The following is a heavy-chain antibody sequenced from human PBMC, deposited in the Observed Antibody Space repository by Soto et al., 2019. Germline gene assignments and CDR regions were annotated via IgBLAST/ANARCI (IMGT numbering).Heavy chain of an antibody. CDR3: ARVVPGAEAWFGP. CDR1: GYTFTSYG. V-gene: IGHV1-18*01. J-gene: IGHJ5*02. Sequence: ASVKVSCKASGYTFTSYGISWVRQAPGHGPEWMGWISAYNGNTNYAQKLQGRVSMTTDTSTTTAYMELRSLRSDDTAVYYCARVVPGAEAWFGPWGQGTLVTVSS. D-gene: IGHD2-2*01. CDR2: ISAYNGNT.